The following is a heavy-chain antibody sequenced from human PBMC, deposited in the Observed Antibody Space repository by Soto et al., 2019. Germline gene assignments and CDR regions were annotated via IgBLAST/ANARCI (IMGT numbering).Heavy chain of an antibody. CDR1: GFTFSSYA. V-gene: IGHV3-23*01. D-gene: IGHD4-17*01. CDR3: AKVVRTKVTTLDGSDM. J-gene: IGHJ3*02. Sequence: EVQLLESGGGLVQPGGSLRLSCAASGFTFSSYAMSWVRQAPGKGLEWVSVISGGGASIFYADSVKGRFLISRDNSENTLHLQMNSLRADDTAVYYCAKVVRTKVTTLDGSDMWGQGTMVTVSS. CDR2: ISGGGASI.